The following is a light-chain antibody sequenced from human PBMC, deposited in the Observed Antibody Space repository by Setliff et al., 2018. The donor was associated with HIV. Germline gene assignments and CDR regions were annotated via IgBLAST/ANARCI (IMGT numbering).Light chain of an antibody. CDR1: SSDVGGYNY. V-gene: IGLV2-14*01. CDR2: EVS. Sequence: QSALTQPASVSGSPGQSITISCTGTSSDVGGYNYISWYQQHPGKAPKLLIYEVSNRPSGVSTRFSGSKSGNTASLTISGLQAEDEADYYCSSHTSSSTHVIFGGGTKVTV. CDR3: SSHTSSSTHVI. J-gene: IGLJ2*01.